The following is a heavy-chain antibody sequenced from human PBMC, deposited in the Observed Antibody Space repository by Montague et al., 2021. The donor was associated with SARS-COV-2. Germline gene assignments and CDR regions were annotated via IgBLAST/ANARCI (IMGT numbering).Heavy chain of an antibody. Sequence: SLRLSCAASGFTFSSYAMHWVRQAPGKGLEWVAVISYDGSNKYYADSVKGRFTISRDNSKNTLYLQMNSLRAEDTAVYYCARGYGGNYYYGMDVWGQGTMVTVSS. V-gene: IGHV3-30*04. CDR3: ARGYGGNYYYGMDV. CDR1: GFTFSSYA. CDR2: ISYDGSNK. J-gene: IGHJ6*02. D-gene: IGHD4-23*01.